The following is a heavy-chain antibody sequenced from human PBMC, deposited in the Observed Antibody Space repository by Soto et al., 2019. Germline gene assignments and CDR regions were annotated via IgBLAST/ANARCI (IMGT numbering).Heavy chain of an antibody. Sequence: QVQLVQSGAEVKKPGSSEKVSCMASGGTFSRYALSWIRQAPGQGLEWMGGIIPTFERPNYAQRFQGRLTIIADESTSTAYMELSSLRSDDMAVYYCARGSGWYQYAFDLWGQGTMVTVSS. CDR2: IIPTFERP. CDR1: GGTFSRYA. V-gene: IGHV1-69*12. D-gene: IGHD6-13*01. CDR3: ARGSGWYQYAFDL. J-gene: IGHJ3*01.